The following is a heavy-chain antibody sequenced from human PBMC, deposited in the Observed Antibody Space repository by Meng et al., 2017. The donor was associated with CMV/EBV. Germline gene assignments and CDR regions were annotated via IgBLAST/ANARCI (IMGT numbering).Heavy chain of an antibody. D-gene: IGHD2-21*01. Sequence: GGSLRLSCAASGFNFSSYGMHWVRQAPGKGLEWVAVIWYDGSNKYYADSVKGRFTISRDNSKNTLYLQMNSLRAEDTAVYYCAKDPRYYCGGDCYPAIYFDYWGQGTLVTVSS. CDR1: GFNFSSYG. CDR2: IWYDGSNK. V-gene: IGHV3-33*06. CDR3: AKDPRYYCGGDCYPAIYFDY. J-gene: IGHJ4*02.